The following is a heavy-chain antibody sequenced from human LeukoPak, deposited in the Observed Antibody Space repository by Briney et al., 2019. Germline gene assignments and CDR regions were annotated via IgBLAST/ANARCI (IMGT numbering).Heavy chain of an antibody. CDR2: IKPDGSEK. CDR3: ARGIEGTTNFDY. V-gene: IGHV3-7*01. J-gene: IGHJ4*02. Sequence: GGSLRLSCVASGFTFSSYWMTWVRQAPGKGLEWVANIKPDGSEKYYVDSVEGRFTISRDNAKNSLYLQMNGLRAEDTAVYYCARGIEGTTNFDYWGQGTLVTVSS. D-gene: IGHD1-7*01. CDR1: GFTFSSYW.